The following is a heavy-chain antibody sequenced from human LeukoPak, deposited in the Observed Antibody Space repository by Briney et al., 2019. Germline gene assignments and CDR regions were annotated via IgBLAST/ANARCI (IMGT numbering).Heavy chain of an antibody. V-gene: IGHV3-7*01. D-gene: IGHD6-19*01. CDR3: AREMQWLTSCFDY. Sequence: GGSLRLSCAASGFTFSSYWMSWVRQAPGKGLEWGANIKQDGSEKYYVDSVKGRFTISRDNAKNSLYLQMNSLRAEDTAVYYCAREMQWLTSCFDYWGQGTLVTVSS. CDR2: IKQDGSEK. J-gene: IGHJ4*02. CDR1: GFTFSSYW.